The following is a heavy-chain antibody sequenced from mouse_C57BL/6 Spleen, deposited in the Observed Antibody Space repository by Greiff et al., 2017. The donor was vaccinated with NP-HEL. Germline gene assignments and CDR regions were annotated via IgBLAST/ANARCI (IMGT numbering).Heavy chain of an antibody. CDR1: GYTFTSYW. CDR2: IDPSDSYT. D-gene: IGHD2-3*01. V-gene: IGHV1-50*01. CDR3: ARSGDGHLDY. J-gene: IGHJ4*01. Sequence: VQLQQPGAELVKPGASVKLSCKASGYTFTSYWMQWVKQRPGQGLEWIGEIDPSDSYTNYNQKFKGKATLTVDTSSSTAYMQLSSLTSEDSAVYYCARSGDGHLDYWGQGTSVTVSS.